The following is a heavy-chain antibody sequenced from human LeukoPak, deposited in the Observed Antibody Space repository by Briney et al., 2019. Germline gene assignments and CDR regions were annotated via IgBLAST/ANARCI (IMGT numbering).Heavy chain of an antibody. CDR1: GYTFTGYY. Sequence: GASETVSRKSSGYTFTGYYMHWVRQAPGQGLEWMGWINPNSGGTNYAQKFQGRVTMTRNTSISTAYMELSRLRSDDTAVYYCARDSYGDYNHWFDPWGQGTLVTVSS. D-gene: IGHD4-17*01. CDR3: ARDSYGDYNHWFDP. CDR2: INPNSGGT. J-gene: IGHJ5*02. V-gene: IGHV1-2*02.